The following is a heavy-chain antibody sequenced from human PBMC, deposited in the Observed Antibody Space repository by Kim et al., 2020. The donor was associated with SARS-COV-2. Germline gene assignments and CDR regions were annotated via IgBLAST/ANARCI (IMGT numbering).Heavy chain of an antibody. J-gene: IGHJ4*02. CDR3: ARLIVIQSSTDYFDY. D-gene: IGHD2-21*01. Sequence: GGSLRLSCAASGLSVTYNYMSWARQAPGKALEWVSVIYDDGRTFYADSVKGRFIMSRDNYKNMLYFQMNSLTAEDTAVYYCARLIVIQSSTDYFDYWGQG. CDR1: GLSVTYNY. V-gene: IGHV3-66*04. CDR2: IYDDGRT.